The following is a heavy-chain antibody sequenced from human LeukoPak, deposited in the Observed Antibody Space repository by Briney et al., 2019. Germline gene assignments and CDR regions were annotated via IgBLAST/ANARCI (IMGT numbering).Heavy chain of an antibody. J-gene: IGHJ4*02. Sequence: GGSLRLSCAASGFTFSTYSMNWVRQAPGKGLEWVSYISSSSSTIYYADSVKGRFTISRDNAKNSLYLQMHSLRDEDTAVYYCARDRGELQSLQVPYWGQGTLVTVSS. CDR2: ISSSSSTI. V-gene: IGHV3-48*02. CDR1: GFTFSTYS. CDR3: ARDRGELQSLQVPY. D-gene: IGHD3-10*01.